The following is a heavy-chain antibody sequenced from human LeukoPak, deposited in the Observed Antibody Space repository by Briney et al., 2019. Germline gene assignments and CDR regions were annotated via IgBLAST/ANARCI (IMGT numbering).Heavy chain of an antibody. Sequence: GESLKISCKGSGYRFTSYWIGWVRPMPGKGLEWMGIIYPGDSDTRYSPSFQGQVTISADKSISTAYLQWSSLKASDTAMYYCARQLVAGATEYSYYYYYMDVWGKGTTVTVSS. CDR2: IYPGDSDT. J-gene: IGHJ6*03. V-gene: IGHV5-51*01. D-gene: IGHD1-26*01. CDR3: ARQLVAGATEYSYYYYYMDV. CDR1: GYRFTSYW.